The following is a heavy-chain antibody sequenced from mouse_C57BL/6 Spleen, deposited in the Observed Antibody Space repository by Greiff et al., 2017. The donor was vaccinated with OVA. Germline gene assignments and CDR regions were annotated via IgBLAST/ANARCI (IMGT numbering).Heavy chain of an antibody. D-gene: IGHD1-1*01. Sequence: EVQGVESGGGLVKPGGSLKLSCAASGFTFSSYTMSWVRQTPEKRLEWVATISGGGGNTYYPDSVKGRITISRDNAKNTLYLQMSSLRSEDTALYYCARHSPYYYGSSFYAMDYWGQGTSVTVSS. CDR2: ISGGGGNT. V-gene: IGHV5-9*01. CDR1: GFTFSSYT. CDR3: ARHSPYYYGSSFYAMDY. J-gene: IGHJ4*01.